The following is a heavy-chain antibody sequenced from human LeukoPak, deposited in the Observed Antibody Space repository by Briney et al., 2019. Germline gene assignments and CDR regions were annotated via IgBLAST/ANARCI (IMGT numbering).Heavy chain of an antibody. CDR2: ISGSGGST. Sequence: GGSLRLSCAASGFTFSSYAMSWVRQAPGKGLEWVSAISGSGGSTYYADSVKGRFTISRDNSKNTLYLQMNSLRAEDTAVYYCAKDHVLAIFGVKVRGFDYWGQGTLVTVSS. CDR1: GFTFSSYA. CDR3: AKDHVLAIFGVKVRGFDY. J-gene: IGHJ4*02. V-gene: IGHV3-23*01. D-gene: IGHD3-3*01.